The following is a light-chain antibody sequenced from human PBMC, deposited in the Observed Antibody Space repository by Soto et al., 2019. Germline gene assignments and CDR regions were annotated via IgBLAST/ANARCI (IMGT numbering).Light chain of an antibody. CDR1: SSNIGAGYD. V-gene: IGLV1-40*01. CDR2: QNN. J-gene: IGLJ2*01. Sequence: QSVLTQPPSVSGAPGQRVSISCTGSSSNIGAGYDVHWYEHLPGTAPKLLIYQNNNPPSGVPDRFSGSKSGTSAALALTGLPAGDEAGYYCQAFDGSLSAGVFGGGTKLTVL. CDR3: QAFDGSLSAGV.